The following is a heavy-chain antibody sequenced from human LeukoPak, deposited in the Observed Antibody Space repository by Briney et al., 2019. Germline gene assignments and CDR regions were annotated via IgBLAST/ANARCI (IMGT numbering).Heavy chain of an antibody. D-gene: IGHD1-26*01. J-gene: IGHJ4*02. CDR2: IYSGGST. Sequence: PGESLRLSCAASGFIVSYSYMRWVRQAPGKGLEWVSLIYSGGSTFYADSVKGRFTISRDNSKNTLYLQMNSLKFEDTAVYYCARDSVGRDKIDDWGQRTLVTVSS. V-gene: IGHV3-66*02. CDR3: ARDSVGRDKIDD. CDR1: GFIVSYSY.